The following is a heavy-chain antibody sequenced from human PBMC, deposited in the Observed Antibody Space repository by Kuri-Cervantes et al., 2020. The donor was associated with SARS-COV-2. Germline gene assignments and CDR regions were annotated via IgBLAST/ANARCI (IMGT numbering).Heavy chain of an antibody. CDR2: INPSGGGT. CDR1: VYIFTNYY. V-gene: IGHV1-46*01. J-gene: IGHJ4*02. CDR3: ARGRLSSDYFDY. Sequence: ASVKVSCKASVYIFTNYYISWVRHAPGQGLEWLGIINPSGGGTSYSQKLQGRVTMTRDTSTSTIYMELSSLRSEDTAVYYCARGRLSSDYFDYWGQGTLVTVSS. D-gene: IGHD6-6*01.